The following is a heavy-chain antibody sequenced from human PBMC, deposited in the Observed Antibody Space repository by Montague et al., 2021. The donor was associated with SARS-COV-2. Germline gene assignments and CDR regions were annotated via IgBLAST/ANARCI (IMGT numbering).Heavy chain of an antibody. J-gene: IGHJ5*02. D-gene: IGHD6-19*01. V-gene: IGHV4-39*01. CDR1: GGSISSSSYY. Sequence: SETLSLTCTVSGGSISSSSYYWGWIRQPPGRGLVWIGSIYYSGSTYYNPYIKSPVTISVDTYKNQLSLKLSSVTAADMAVYYCARHSRQWLETVPNWFDPWGQGTLVTVSS. CDR2: IYYSGST. CDR3: ARHSRQWLETVPNWFDP.